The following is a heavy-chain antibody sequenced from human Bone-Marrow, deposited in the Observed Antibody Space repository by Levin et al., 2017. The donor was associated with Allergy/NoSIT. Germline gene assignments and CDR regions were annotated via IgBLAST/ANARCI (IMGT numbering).Heavy chain of an antibody. J-gene: IGHJ4*02. Sequence: GESQKISCATSGFSFTNAWMSWVRQAPGKGLEWVGRIKTKTDGGTIDYVAPVKGRFTISRDDSKNTLFLQMNSLKTEDTAVYYCAATWGVISSTIDYWGQGTLVTVSS. CDR3: AATWGVISSTIDY. CDR1: GFSFTNAW. CDR2: IKTKTDGGTI. V-gene: IGHV3-15*01. D-gene: IGHD3-16*02.